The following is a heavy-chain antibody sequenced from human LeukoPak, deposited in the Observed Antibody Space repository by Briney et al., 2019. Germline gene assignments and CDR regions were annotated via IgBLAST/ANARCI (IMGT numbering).Heavy chain of an antibody. V-gene: IGHV3-23*01. CDR3: AKAWLGPSGCIDY. D-gene: IGHD6-19*01. J-gene: IGHJ4*02. CDR1: GFTFSSYA. Sequence: GGALRLSCAASGFTFSSYAMSWVRQAPGKGLEWVSAISGSGGSTYYAASVKGRFTISRDNSKNTLYLQMNSLRAEDTAVYYCAKAWLGPSGCIDYWGQGTLVTVSS. CDR2: ISGSGGST.